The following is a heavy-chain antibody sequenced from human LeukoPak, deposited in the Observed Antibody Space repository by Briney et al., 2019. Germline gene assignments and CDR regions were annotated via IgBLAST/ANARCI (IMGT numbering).Heavy chain of an antibody. CDR2: ISGSDGST. D-gene: IGHD3-10*01. CDR1: GFTFSSYA. J-gene: IGHJ4*02. V-gene: IGHV3-23*01. Sequence: GGSLRLSCAASGFTFSSYAMSWVRQAPGKGLEWVSAISGSDGSTYYADSVKGRFTISRDNSKNTLYLQMNSLRAEDTAVYYCAKSHLWFGELSFDYWGQGTLVTVSS. CDR3: AKSHLWFGELSFDY.